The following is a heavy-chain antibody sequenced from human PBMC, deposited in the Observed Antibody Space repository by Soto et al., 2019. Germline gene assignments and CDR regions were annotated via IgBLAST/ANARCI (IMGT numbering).Heavy chain of an antibody. Sequence: PAETLCFPCTVSAGSISTGGYDWSGIRQHPGKGREWIGYIYYSGSTYYNPSLKSRVTISVDTSKNQLSLKVGSVTAADTAVYYCARDCVEKAPRGFDAWGQGTMVTLSS. CDR1: AGSISTGGYD. CDR3: ARDCVEKAPRGFDA. V-gene: IGHV4-31*03. CDR2: IYYSGST. J-gene: IGHJ5*02. D-gene: IGHD5-18*01.